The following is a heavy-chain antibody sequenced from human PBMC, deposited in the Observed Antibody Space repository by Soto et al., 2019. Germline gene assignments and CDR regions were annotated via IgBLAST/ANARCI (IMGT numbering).Heavy chain of an antibody. J-gene: IGHJ4*02. CDR1: GFTFTKFA. CDR2: ISGPGGST. D-gene: IGHD6-19*01. CDR3: AKDRRIAVSHFDF. V-gene: IGHV3-23*01. Sequence: GGSLRLSCAASGFTFTKFAMSWVRQAPGKGLEWVAAISGPGGSTNYAESVKGRFTISRDNSKDTVSLQMNSLRVEDTAVYFCAKDRRIAVSHFDFWGQGTLVTVSS.